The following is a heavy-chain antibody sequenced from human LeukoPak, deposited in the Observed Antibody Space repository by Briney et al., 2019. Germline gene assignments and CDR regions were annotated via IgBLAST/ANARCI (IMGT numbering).Heavy chain of an antibody. J-gene: IGHJ4*02. CDR1: GFTFSSYG. D-gene: IGHD3/OR15-3a*01. Sequence: AGGSLRLSCAASGFTFSSYGMHWVRQAPGKGLEWVAVISYDGSNKYYADSVKGRFTISRDNSKNTLFLQMNSLRAEDTAVYYCARADGTGGPYDYWGQGTLVTVSS. V-gene: IGHV3-30*03. CDR2: ISYDGSNK. CDR3: ARADGTGGPYDY.